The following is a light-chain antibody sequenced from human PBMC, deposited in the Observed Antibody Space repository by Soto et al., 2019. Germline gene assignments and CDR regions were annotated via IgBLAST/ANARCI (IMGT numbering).Light chain of an antibody. CDR2: EVS. J-gene: IGLJ1*01. Sequence: QSLLAQPASVSGSPGQSITISCTGTSSDVGGYNYVSWYQQHPGKAPKLMIYEVSNRPSGVSNRFSGSKSGNTASLTISGLQAEDEADYYCSSDTSRRDVVGNGTKVTVL. CDR1: SSDVGGYNY. V-gene: IGLV2-14*01. CDR3: SSDTSRRDV.